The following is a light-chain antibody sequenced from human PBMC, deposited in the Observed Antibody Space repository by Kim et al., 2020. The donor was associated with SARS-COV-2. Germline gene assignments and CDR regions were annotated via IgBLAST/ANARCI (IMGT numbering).Light chain of an antibody. J-gene: IGKJ2*01. CDR1: QRFSGSY. CDR2: GGA. V-gene: IGKV3-20*01. Sequence: EIVLTQSPDTLSLSPGERVTLSCRASQRFSGSYLAWYQQKPGQAPRLLIYGGANRATGIPDRFSGSASGTDFSLTISRLEPEDSAVYYCQQYDYSPPYTFGQGTKLEI. CDR3: QQYDYSPPYT.